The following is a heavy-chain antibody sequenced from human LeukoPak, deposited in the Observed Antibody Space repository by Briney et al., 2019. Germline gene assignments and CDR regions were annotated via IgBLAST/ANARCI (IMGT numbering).Heavy chain of an antibody. Sequence: SETLSLTCTVSGGSISSYYWSWIRQPPGKGLEWIGYIYTSGSTNYNPSLKSRVTISVDTSKNQFSLKLSSVTAADTAVYYCARHYPGDYYYYYMGVWGKGTTVTVSS. J-gene: IGHJ6*03. D-gene: IGHD1-26*01. V-gene: IGHV4-4*09. CDR2: IYTSGST. CDR3: ARHYPGDYYYYYMGV. CDR1: GGSISSYY.